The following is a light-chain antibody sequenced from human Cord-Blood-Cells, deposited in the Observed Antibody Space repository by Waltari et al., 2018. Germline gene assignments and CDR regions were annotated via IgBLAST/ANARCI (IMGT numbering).Light chain of an antibody. J-gene: IGLJ1*01. CDR1: SPRSVY. V-gene: IGLV3-19*01. CDR2: GKN. CDR3: NSRDSSGNHYV. Sequence: SSELTQDPALSVALGQTGRIHGQGNSPRSVYASWYQQKPGQAPVLVIYGKNNRPSGIPDRFSGSSSGNTASLTITGAQAEDEADYYCNSRDSSGNHYVFGTGTKVTVL.